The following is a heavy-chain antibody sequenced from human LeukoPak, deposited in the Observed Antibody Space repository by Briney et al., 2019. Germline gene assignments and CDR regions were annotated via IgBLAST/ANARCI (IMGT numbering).Heavy chain of an antibody. Sequence: HGESLKISCKGSGYSFTSYWIGWVRQMPGKGLEWMGIIYPGDSDTRYSPSFQGHVTISADKSISTAYLQWSSLKASDTAIYYCTRSPDIDILTGYSRYYFDYWGQGTLVTVSS. CDR1: GYSFTSYW. D-gene: IGHD3-9*01. CDR3: TRSPDIDILTGYSRYYFDY. CDR2: IYPGDSDT. V-gene: IGHV5-51*01. J-gene: IGHJ4*02.